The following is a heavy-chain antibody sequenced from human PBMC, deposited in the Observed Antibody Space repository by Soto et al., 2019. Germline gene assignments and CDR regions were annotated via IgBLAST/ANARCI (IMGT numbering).Heavy chain of an antibody. CDR1: GFTFSSYA. CDR3: AKENTMVRGVISGAFDI. D-gene: IGHD3-10*01. Sequence: GGSLRLSCAASGFTFSSYAMSWVRQAPGKGLEWVSAISGSGGSTYYADSVKGRFTISRDNSKNTLYLQMNSLRAEDTAVYYCAKENTMVRGVISGAFDIWGQGTMVTVSS. J-gene: IGHJ3*02. CDR2: ISGSGGST. V-gene: IGHV3-23*01.